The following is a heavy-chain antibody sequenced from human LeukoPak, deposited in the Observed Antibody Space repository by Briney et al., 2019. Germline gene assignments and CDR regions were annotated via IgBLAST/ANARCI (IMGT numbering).Heavy chain of an antibody. CDR2: IKEDGSEK. D-gene: IGHD3-10*01. Sequence: GGSLRLSCAASGFTFSIYAMSWVRQAPGKGLEWVANIKEDGSEKDYVDSVKGRFTISRDNAKNSLYLQMNSLRAEDTAVYYCARVGLGVGSGRKASGFDPWGQGTLVTVSS. CDR3: ARVGLGVGSGRKASGFDP. CDR1: GFTFSIYA. V-gene: IGHV3-7*01. J-gene: IGHJ5*02.